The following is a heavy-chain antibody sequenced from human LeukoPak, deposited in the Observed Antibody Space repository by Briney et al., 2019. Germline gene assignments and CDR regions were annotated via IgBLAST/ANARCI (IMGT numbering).Heavy chain of an antibody. CDR1: GFTFSSYA. CDR3: ANGPYRDSNYYMDV. D-gene: IGHD3-16*01. CDR2: ITGSGTET. V-gene: IGHV3-23*01. Sequence: PGGSLRLSCAASGFTFSSYAMSWVRQAPGKGLEWVSVITGSGTETNYANSAKGRFTISRDNSKNTLYLQMNSLRAEDTALYYCANGPYRDSNYYMDVWGKGTTVTVSS. J-gene: IGHJ6*03.